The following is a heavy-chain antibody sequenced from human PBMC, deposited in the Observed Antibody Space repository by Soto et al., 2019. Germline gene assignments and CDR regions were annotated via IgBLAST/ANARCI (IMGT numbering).Heavy chain of an antibody. V-gene: IGHV5-10-1*01. Sequence: GESLKISCKGSGYSFTSYWISWVRQMPGKGLEWMGRIDPSDSYTNYSPSFQGHVTISADKSISTAYLQWSSLKASDTAMYYCASQYSSSSGYIGMDVWGQGTTVTVS. J-gene: IGHJ6*02. D-gene: IGHD6-6*01. CDR1: GYSFTSYW. CDR2: IDPSDSYT. CDR3: ASQYSSSSGYIGMDV.